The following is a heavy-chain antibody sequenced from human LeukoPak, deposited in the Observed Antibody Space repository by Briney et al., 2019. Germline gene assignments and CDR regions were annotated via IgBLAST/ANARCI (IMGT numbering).Heavy chain of an antibody. CDR1: GGSISGDY. CDR2: INTSGNS. Sequence: SETLSLTCTVSGGSISGDYWSWIRPPAGKGLEWIGRINTSGNSNYNPSLKSRVTMSVDTSKNQFSLKLSSVTAADTAVYYCARGWGYMDVWGKGTTVTVSS. D-gene: IGHD1-26*01. CDR3: ARGWGYMDV. J-gene: IGHJ6*03. V-gene: IGHV4-4*07.